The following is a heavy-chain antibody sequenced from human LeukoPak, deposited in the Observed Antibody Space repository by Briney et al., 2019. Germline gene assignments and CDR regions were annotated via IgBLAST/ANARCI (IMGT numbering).Heavy chain of an antibody. CDR3: ARRSYCGGDCYGSDAFDI. Sequence: PGGSLRLSCAASGVTFSSYSMNWVRQAPGKGLEWVSCISSSSSYIYYADSVKGRFTISRDNAKNSLYLQMNSLRAEDTAVYYCARRSYCGGDCYGSDAFDIWGQGTMVTVSS. J-gene: IGHJ3*02. CDR1: GVTFSSYS. D-gene: IGHD2-21*02. CDR2: ISSSSSYI. V-gene: IGHV3-21*01.